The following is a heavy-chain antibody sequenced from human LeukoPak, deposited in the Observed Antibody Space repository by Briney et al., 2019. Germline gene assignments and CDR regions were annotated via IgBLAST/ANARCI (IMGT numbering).Heavy chain of an antibody. V-gene: IGHV3-74*01. Sequence: GGSLRLSCTASGFTFSNYWIHWVRQPPGKGLVWVSRINNDGGDTIYADSVKGRFTISRDNSKNTLYLQMNSLRAEDTAVYYCAKDRLAAAGPHDYWGQGTLVTVSS. CDR2: INNDGGDT. CDR3: AKDRLAAAGPHDY. D-gene: IGHD6-13*01. J-gene: IGHJ4*02. CDR1: GFTFSNYW.